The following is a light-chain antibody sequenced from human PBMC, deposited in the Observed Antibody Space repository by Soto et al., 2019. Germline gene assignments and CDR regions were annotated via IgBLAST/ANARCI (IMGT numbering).Light chain of an antibody. CDR1: QGISSY. V-gene: IGKV1-9*01. CDR2: AAS. Sequence: IQLTQSPSSLSASVGDRVTITCRASQGISSYLAWYQQKPGRAPNLLIYAASTLQSGVPSRFSGSGSGTDFTLTISSLQPEDFATYYGQQFNDYPLTFGGGTKVEIK. J-gene: IGKJ4*01. CDR3: QQFNDYPLT.